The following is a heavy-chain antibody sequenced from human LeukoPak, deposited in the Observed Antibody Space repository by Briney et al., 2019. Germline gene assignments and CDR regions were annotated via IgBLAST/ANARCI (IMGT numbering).Heavy chain of an antibody. CDR1: GYSFTSYW. J-gene: IGHJ4*02. V-gene: IGHV5-51*03. CDR2: IYPGDSDT. CDR3: ARLGRYYYDSSGYYYADY. Sequence: TGESLKISCKGSGYSFTSYWIGWVRQMPGKGLEWMGIIYPGDSDTRYSPSFQGQVTISADKSISTAYLQWSSLKASDTAMYYCARLGRYYYDSSGYYYADYWGQGTLVNVSS. D-gene: IGHD3-22*01.